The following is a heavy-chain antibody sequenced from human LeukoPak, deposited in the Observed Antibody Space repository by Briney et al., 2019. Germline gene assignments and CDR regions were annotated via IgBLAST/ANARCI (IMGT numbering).Heavy chain of an antibody. Sequence: SETLSLTCTVSGGSISSSSYYWGWIRQPPGKGLEWIGEIYHSGSTNYNPSLKSRVTISVDKSKNQFSLKLSSVTAADTAVYYCARLPDPWGQGTLVTVSS. CDR1: GGSISSSSYY. J-gene: IGHJ5*02. V-gene: IGHV4-39*07. CDR2: IYHSGST. CDR3: ARLPDP.